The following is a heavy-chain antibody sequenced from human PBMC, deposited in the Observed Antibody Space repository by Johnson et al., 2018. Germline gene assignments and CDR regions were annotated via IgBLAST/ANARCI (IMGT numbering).Heavy chain of an antibody. J-gene: IGHJ3*02. Sequence: QVQLVESGGGVVQPGRSLRLSCAASGFSFINYGIPWVRQAPGKGLEWVAVISYDGSDKYSADSVKVRFTISRDNSKNTLYLQMNSLRTEDTAVYYWAKSRGGYSFGNACDIWGQGTMVTVSS. CDR2: ISYDGSDK. CDR1: GFSFINYG. D-gene: IGHD5-18*01. CDR3: AKSRGGYSFGNACDI. V-gene: IGHV3-30*18.